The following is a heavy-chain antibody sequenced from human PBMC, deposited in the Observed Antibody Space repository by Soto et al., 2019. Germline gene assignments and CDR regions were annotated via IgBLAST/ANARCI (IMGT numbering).Heavy chain of an antibody. CDR1: GGSISSGGYY. J-gene: IGHJ5*02. V-gene: IGHV4-31*03. D-gene: IGHD3-10*01. Sequence: QVQLQESGPGLVKPSQTLSLTCTVSGGSISSGGYYWSWIRQHPGKVLEWIGYIYYSGSTYYTPYLKSRVTIAVDTSKNQFSLKLCSATAADTAVYYCARVVRGSRPYNWFDPWGQGTMVTVSS. CDR3: ARVVRGSRPYNWFDP. CDR2: IYYSGST.